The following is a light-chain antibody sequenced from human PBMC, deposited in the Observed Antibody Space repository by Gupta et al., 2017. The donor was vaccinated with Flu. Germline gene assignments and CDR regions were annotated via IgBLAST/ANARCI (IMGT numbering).Light chain of an antibody. V-gene: IGKV1-33*01. CDR1: QGIADY. Sequence: DIQMTQSPSSLSASVGDRVTITCQASQGIADYLSWYQHKPGSAPKLLIHDASNLEPGVPSRFSGNGAGTDFTLTISSLQPEDYATYYCHQYDTVPLTFGGGTKVE. J-gene: IGKJ4*01. CDR2: DAS. CDR3: HQYDTVPLT.